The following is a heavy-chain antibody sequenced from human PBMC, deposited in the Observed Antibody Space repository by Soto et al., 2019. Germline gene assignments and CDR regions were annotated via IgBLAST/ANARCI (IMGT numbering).Heavy chain of an antibody. Sequence: SETLSLTCTVSGGSINSNTNYWVWIRQPPGKGLEWIGSIYSSGSTYYNPSLKSRVTISLDTSKNQFSLQLTSVTAADTAVYYCARHLVATTDPGWFDTWGQGTMVTVSS. V-gene: IGHV4-39*01. CDR3: ARHLVATTDPGWFDT. D-gene: IGHD1-1*01. CDR1: GGSINSNTNY. J-gene: IGHJ5*02. CDR2: IYSSGST.